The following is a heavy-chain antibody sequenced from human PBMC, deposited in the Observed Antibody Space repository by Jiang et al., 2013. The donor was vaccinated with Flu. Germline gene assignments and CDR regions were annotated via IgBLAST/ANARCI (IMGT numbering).Heavy chain of an antibody. CDR1: GYSFTSYW. V-gene: IGHV5-51*01. D-gene: IGHD6-13*01. J-gene: IGHJ4*02. Sequence: PGEFLKISCKGSGYSFTSYWIAWVRQMPGKGLEWMGVIYPGDSDTRYSPSFQGQVTISADKSISTAYLQWSSLKASDTAIYYCARQHSSNWYYFDYWGQGTLVTVPS. CDR2: IYPGDSDT. CDR3: ARQHSSNWYYFDY.